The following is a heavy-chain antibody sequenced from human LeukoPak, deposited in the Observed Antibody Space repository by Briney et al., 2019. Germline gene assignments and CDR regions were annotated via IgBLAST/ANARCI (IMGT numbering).Heavy chain of an antibody. V-gene: IGHV7-4-1*02. D-gene: IGHD3-22*01. CDR3: TRGRDTTGYFVY. CDR1: GYTFSNYT. J-gene: IGHJ4*02. Sequence: GASVKVPCKASGYTFSNYTINWVRLAPGQGLEWMGWIDTNTGNPTYAQGFAGRFVFSLDTSVTTTYPQISSLKAEDTAVYYCTRGRDTTGYFVYWGQGTLVTVSS. CDR2: IDTNTGNP.